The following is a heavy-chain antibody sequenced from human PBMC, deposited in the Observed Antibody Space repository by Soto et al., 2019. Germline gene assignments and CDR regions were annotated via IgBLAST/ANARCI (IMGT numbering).Heavy chain of an antibody. D-gene: IGHD2-15*01. CDR2: IYYSGST. Sequence: SETLSLTCTVSGGSVSSGSYYWSWIRQPPGKGLEWIGYIYYSGSTNYNPSLKSRVTISVDTSKNQFSLKLSSVTAADTAVYYCAKSGYCSGGSCYYGYYFDYWGQGTLVTVSS. CDR1: GGSVSSGSYY. J-gene: IGHJ4*02. V-gene: IGHV4-61*01. CDR3: AKSGYCSGGSCYYGYYFDY.